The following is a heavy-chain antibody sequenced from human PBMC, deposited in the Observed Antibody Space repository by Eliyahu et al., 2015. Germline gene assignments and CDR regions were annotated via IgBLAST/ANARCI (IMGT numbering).Heavy chain of an antibody. Sequence: EVQLVESGXGLVKPGGSLRLSCVAXXFTFSNAWMXWVRQAPGKGLEWVGRIKSKSDGGTTDYGAPVKGRFTISRDDSKSTLLLQMNSLKTDDTGVYYCITSVTSGYDWGQGTLVTVSS. V-gene: IGHV3-15*01. J-gene: IGHJ4*02. CDR2: IKSKSDGGTT. CDR1: XFTFSNAW. CDR3: ITSVTSGYD. D-gene: IGHD5-12*01.